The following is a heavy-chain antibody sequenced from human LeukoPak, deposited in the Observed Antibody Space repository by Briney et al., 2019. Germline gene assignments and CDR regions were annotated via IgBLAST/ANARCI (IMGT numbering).Heavy chain of an antibody. Sequence: SETLSLTCTVSGGSISSSSCYWGWIRQPPGKGLEWIGSIYYSGSTYYNPSLKSRVTISVDTSKNQFSLKLNSVSAADTAVYYCARSGYYYDSTGLEWGQGTLVTVSS. V-gene: IGHV4-39*01. D-gene: IGHD3-22*01. CDR1: GGSISSSSCY. J-gene: IGHJ4*02. CDR2: IYYSGST. CDR3: ARSGYYYDSTGLE.